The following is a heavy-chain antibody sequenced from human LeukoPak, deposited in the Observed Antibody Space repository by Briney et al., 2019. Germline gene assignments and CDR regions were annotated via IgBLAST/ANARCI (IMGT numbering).Heavy chain of an antibody. CDR1: GYTFTSYY. Sequence: GASVKVSCEASGYTFTSYYMHWVRQAPGQGLEWMGIINPSGGSTSYAQKFQGRVTMTRDMSTSTVYMELSSLRSEDTAVYYCARDIAVAGTIFDYWGQGTLVTVSS. V-gene: IGHV1-46*01. D-gene: IGHD6-19*01. CDR3: ARDIAVAGTIFDY. CDR2: INPSGGST. J-gene: IGHJ4*02.